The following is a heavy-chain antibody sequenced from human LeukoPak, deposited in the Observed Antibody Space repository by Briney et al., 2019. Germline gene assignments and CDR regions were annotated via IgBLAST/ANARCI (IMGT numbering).Heavy chain of an antibody. CDR1: GYTFNGYY. CDR2: MNPNSGNT. CDR3: ARRAVGNSYYYSMDV. Sequence: ASVKVSCKASGYTFNGYYMHWVRQAPGQGLEWMGWMNPNSGNTGYAQKFQGRVTITRNTSISTAFMELSSLRSEDTAVYFCARRAVGNSYYYSMDVWGKGTTVTVSS. D-gene: IGHD6-19*01. J-gene: IGHJ6*03. V-gene: IGHV1-8*03.